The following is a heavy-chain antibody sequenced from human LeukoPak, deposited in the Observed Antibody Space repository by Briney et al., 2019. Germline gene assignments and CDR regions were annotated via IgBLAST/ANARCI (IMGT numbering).Heavy chain of an antibody. V-gene: IGHV1-69*13. Sequence: SVKVSCKASGGTFSSYAISWVRQAPGQGLEWMGGIIPIFGTANYAQKFQGRVTITADESTSTAYMELSSLRSEDTAVYYCARDLTHSYYEDHWGLYAFDIWGQGTMVTVSS. CDR1: GGTFSSYA. D-gene: IGHD3-3*01. J-gene: IGHJ3*02. CDR2: IIPIFGTA. CDR3: ARDLTHSYYEDHWGLYAFDI.